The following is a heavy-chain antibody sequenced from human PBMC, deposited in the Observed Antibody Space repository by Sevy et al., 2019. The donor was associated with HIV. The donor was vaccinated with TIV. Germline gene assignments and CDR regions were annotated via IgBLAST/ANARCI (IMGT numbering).Heavy chain of an antibody. V-gene: IGHV3-21*01. J-gene: IGHJ3*02. CDR1: GFSFSSYS. CDR3: ARDLISPYYYDTSGHADAFDI. CDR2: ISTGTSYI. Sequence: GGSLRLSCVASGFSFSSYSMNWVRQAPGKGLEWVSSISTGTSYISYADSVQGRFTISRDNAKNSLYLQMNSLRAEDTAVYYCARDLISPYYYDTSGHADAFDIWGLGTLVTVSS. D-gene: IGHD3-22*01.